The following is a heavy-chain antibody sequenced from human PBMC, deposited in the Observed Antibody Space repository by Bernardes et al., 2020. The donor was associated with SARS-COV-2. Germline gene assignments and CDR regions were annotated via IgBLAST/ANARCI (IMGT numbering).Heavy chain of an antibody. Sequence: GGSLRLSCAASGFRFNNYAMGWVRQAPGKGLEWVSVISISGGVTYDADSVKGRFTISRDNSKDTLYLQMNSLRAEDTALYYCTKGRDYDFWSNYRSYYSYGMDVWGQGTTVTVSS. CDR1: GFRFNNYA. CDR3: TKGRDYDFWSNYRSYYSYGMDV. D-gene: IGHD3-3*01. V-gene: IGHV3-23*01. CDR2: ISISGGVT. J-gene: IGHJ6*02.